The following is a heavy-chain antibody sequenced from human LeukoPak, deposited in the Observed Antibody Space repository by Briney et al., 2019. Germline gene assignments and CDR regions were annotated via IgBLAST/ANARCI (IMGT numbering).Heavy chain of an antibody. D-gene: IGHD2-2*01. CDR1: GFTFSDYY. J-gene: IGHJ4*02. CDR3: ARDLQDIVVVPAVGY. V-gene: IGHV3-11*01. CDR2: ISSSGSTI. Sequence: GGSLRLSCAASGFTFSDYYMSWIRQAPGKGLEWVSYISSSGSTIYYADSVKGRFTISRDNAKNSLYLQVNSLRAEDTAVYYCARDLQDIVVVPAVGYWGQGTLVTVSS.